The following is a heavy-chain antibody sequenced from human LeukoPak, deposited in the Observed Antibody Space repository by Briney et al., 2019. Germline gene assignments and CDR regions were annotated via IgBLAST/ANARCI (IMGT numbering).Heavy chain of an antibody. CDR2: INPNSGGT. J-gene: IGHJ3*02. CDR3: ARGGYYDSSGYDAFDI. CDR1: GYTFTGYY. Sequence: ASVKVSCKASGYTFTGYYMHWVRQAPGQGLEWMGWINPNSGGTNYAQKLQGRVTMTTDTSTSTAYMELRSLRSDDTAVYYCARGGYYDSSGYDAFDIWGQGTMVTVSS. V-gene: IGHV1-2*02. D-gene: IGHD3-22*01.